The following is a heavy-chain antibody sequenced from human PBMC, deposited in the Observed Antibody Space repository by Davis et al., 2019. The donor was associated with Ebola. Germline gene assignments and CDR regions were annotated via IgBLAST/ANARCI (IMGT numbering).Heavy chain of an antibody. V-gene: IGHV3-7*03. CDR2: IKQDGSEK. CDR3: ARKTTFAY. Sequence: GESLKISCAASGFTFSSYWMHWVRQAPGKGLEWVANIKQDGSEKYYVDSVKGRFTISRDNAKNSLYLQMNSLRAEDTAVYYCARKTTFAYWGQGTLVTVSS. J-gene: IGHJ4*02. D-gene: IGHD1-1*01. CDR1: GFTFSSYW.